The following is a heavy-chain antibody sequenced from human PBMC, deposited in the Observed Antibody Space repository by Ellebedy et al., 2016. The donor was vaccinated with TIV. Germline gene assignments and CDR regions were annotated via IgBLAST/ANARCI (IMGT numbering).Heavy chain of an antibody. Sequence: GESLKISCAASGFIFRNYGMHGVRQAPGKGLELVAVISNDEKNTHYADSVKGRFTISRDNSKTTLFLQMNSLRVEDTAIYYCARAKGAHSGYDYKLENWGQGTLVTVSS. CDR1: GFIFRNYG. CDR2: ISNDEKNT. J-gene: IGHJ4*02. D-gene: IGHD5-12*01. CDR3: ARAKGAHSGYDYKLEN. V-gene: IGHV3-30*03.